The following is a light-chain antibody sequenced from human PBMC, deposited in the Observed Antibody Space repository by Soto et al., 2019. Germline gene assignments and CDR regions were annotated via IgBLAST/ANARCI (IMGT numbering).Light chain of an antibody. CDR2: DVN. CDR3: FSYAGSNSV. CDR1: SSDVGGYNY. J-gene: IGLJ1*01. Sequence: QSVLTQPPSASGSPGQSVTISCTGTSSDVGGYNYVSWYQHHPGKAPKLMIYDVNKRPSGVPDRFSGSKSGNTASLTVFGLQAEDDGAYYCFSYAGSNSVIGTGTKVTVL. V-gene: IGLV2-8*01.